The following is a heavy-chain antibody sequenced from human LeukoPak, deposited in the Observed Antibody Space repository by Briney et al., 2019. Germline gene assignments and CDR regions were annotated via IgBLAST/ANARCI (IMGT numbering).Heavy chain of an antibody. V-gene: IGHV4-59*01. CDR3: ARGDRVDGTTIITNHFDY. D-gene: IGHD1-1*01. CDR1: GGSISSYY. CDR2: IYYSGST. Sequence: SETLSLTCTVSGGSISSYYWSWIRQPPGKGLEWIGYIYYSGSTNYNPSLKSRVTISVDTSKNQFSLKLSSVTAADTAVYYCARGDRVDGTTIITNHFDYWGQGTLVTVSS. J-gene: IGHJ4*02.